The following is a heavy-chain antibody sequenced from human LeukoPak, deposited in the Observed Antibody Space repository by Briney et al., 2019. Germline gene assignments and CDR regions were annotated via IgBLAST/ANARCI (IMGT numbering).Heavy chain of an antibody. V-gene: IGHV1-18*01. CDR3: ARARAVAGYNDY. CDR2: ISAYNCNT. CDR1: GYTFTSYG. J-gene: IGHJ4*02. Sequence: ASVKVSCKASGYTFTSYGISWVRQAPAQGIGWMGWISAYNCNTTYTQELHGRVTMPTETSTSTAYIELRSLRSDDTAVYYCARARAVAGYNDYWGQGTLVTVSS. D-gene: IGHD6-19*01.